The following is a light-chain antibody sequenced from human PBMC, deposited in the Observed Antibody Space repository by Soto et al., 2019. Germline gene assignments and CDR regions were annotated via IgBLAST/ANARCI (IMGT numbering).Light chain of an antibody. CDR1: QSISSN. Sequence: EIMMTQSPATLSVFPGERATLSCRASQSISSNLAWYQQKPGQAPRLLIYGASTRATGIPARFTGSGSGTEFTLTISSLQSEAFAVYYCQHYSNWPPWTFGQGTKVEIK. CDR2: GAS. CDR3: QHYSNWPPWT. J-gene: IGKJ1*01. V-gene: IGKV3-15*01.